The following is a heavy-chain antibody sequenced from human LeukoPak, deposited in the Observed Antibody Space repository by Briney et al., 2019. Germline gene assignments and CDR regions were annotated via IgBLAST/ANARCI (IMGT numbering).Heavy chain of an antibody. J-gene: IGHJ4*02. CDR2: IRPTGTNT. V-gene: IGHV3-23*01. CDR1: GFPFNTYA. CDR3: AKLAFYETSAPLRDISF. Sequence: GGSLRLSCAASGFPFNTYAMSWVRQAPGKGLEYISVIRPTGTNTYYASSVKGRFTISRDDSRTTVYLQMSSLRAEDAAIYYCAKLAFYETSAPLRDISFWGQGTLVTVSS. D-gene: IGHD3-3*02.